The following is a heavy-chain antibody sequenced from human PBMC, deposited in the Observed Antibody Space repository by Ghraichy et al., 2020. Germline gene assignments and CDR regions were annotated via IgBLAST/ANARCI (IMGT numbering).Heavy chain of an antibody. Sequence: GGSLRLSCAASGFTFSSYAMSWVRQAPGKGLEWVSGISWNSGSIGYADSVKGRFTISRDNAKNSLYLQMNSLRAEDTALYYCAKEAQDYYYGMDVWGQGTTVTVSS. CDR2: ISWNSGSI. CDR3: AKEAQDYYYGMDV. V-gene: IGHV3-9*01. CDR1: GFTFSSYA. J-gene: IGHJ6*02.